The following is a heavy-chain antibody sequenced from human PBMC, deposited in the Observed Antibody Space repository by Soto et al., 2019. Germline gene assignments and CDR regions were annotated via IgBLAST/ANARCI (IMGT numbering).Heavy chain of an antibody. J-gene: IGHJ6*02. D-gene: IGHD4-4*01. CDR1: GYTFTGYY. CDR3: ARKMTTVTTGRYYYYYGMHV. V-gene: IGHV1-2*02. Sequence: ASVKVSCKASGYTFTGYYVHWVRQAPGQGLEWMGWINPNSGGTNYAQKFQGRVTMTRDTSISTAYMELSRLRSDDTAVYYCARKMTTVTTGRYYYYYGMHVWGQATTATVSS. CDR2: INPNSGGT.